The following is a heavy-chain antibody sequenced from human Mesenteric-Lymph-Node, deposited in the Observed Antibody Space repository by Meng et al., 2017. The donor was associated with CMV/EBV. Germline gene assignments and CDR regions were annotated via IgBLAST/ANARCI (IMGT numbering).Heavy chain of an antibody. CDR2: INPNGGT. CDR1: GHTFSDYY. J-gene: IGHJ3*02. CDR3: ARARLYSDFWSGYYDPFDI. V-gene: IGHV1-2*02. Sequence: ASVKVSCKASGHTFSDYYMHWVRQAPGQGLEWMGWINPNGGTTYAQKFQGRVTMTRDTSIRTVYMELSRLRSDDTATYYCARARLYSDFWSGYYDPFDIWGQGTMVTVSS. D-gene: IGHD3-3*01.